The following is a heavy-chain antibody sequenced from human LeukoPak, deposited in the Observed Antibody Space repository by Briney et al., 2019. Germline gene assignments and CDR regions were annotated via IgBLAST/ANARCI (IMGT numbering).Heavy chain of an antibody. D-gene: IGHD2-2*01. CDR1: GFTFSSSW. Sequence: GGSLRLSCAASGFTFSSSWMSWVRQAPGKGLEWVANIIQDGSAQYYVDSVKGRFTIPRDNADNSLYLQMNSLRAEDTAVYYCAIDLFSCSSTNCYVYWGRGTLVTVSS. CDR3: AIDLFSCSSTNCYVY. CDR2: IIQDGSAQ. V-gene: IGHV3-7*01. J-gene: IGHJ4*02.